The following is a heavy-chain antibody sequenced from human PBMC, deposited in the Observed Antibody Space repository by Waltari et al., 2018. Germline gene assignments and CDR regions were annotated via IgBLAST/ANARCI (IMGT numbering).Heavy chain of an antibody. V-gene: IGHV3-30-3*01. J-gene: IGHJ4*02. CDR1: GFTFSSYA. Sequence: QVQLVESGGGVVQPGRSLRLSCAASGFTFSSYAMHWVRQAPGKGLEWVAVISYDGSNKYYADSVQGRFTISRDNSKNTLYLQMNSLRAEDTAVYYCARAQVVVVAATPGYWGQGTLVTVSS. CDR3: ARAQVVVVAATPGY. CDR2: ISYDGSNK. D-gene: IGHD2-15*01.